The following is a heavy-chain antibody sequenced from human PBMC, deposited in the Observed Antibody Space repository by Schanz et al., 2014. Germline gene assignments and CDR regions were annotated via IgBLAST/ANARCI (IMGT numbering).Heavy chain of an antibody. V-gene: IGHV3-74*01. CDR1: GFTFSRYW. D-gene: IGHD5-18*01. CDR2: LNFDETYT. Sequence: EVQLVESGGELIQPGGSLRLSCEASGFTFSRYWMHWVRQAPGKGLEWVSRLNFDETYTSYADSVKGRFTISRDNAKNTVYLQTTSLRVEDPAVYYCARGGADSAMAHEYWGRGTLVTVSS. CDR3: ARGGADSAMAHEY. J-gene: IGHJ4*02.